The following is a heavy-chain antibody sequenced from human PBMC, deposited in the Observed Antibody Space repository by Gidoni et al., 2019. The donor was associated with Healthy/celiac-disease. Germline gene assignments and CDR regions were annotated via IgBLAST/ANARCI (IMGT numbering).Heavy chain of an antibody. CDR1: GYTFTSYD. V-gene: IGHV1-8*02. CDR3: ARWEDEVEPFDY. Sequence: QVQLVQSGAEVKKPGASVKVSCKASGYTFTSYDINWVRQATGQGLEWMGWMNPNSGNTGYAQKVQGRVTMTRNTSISTAYMELSSLRSEDTAVYYCARWEDEVEPFDYWGQGTLVTVSS. CDR2: MNPNSGNT. D-gene: IGHD1-26*01. J-gene: IGHJ4*02.